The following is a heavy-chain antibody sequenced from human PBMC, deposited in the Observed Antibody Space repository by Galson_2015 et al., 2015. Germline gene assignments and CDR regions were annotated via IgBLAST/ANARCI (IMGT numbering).Heavy chain of an antibody. Sequence: SVKVSCKASGYTFTNYAMNWVRQAPGRGLEWMGWINTNTGIPSYARAFTGRFVFSLDTSLSTAYLQISSLMAEDTALYYCVRRHYDTKDDYWGQGTLVTVSS. CDR2: INTNTGIP. V-gene: IGHV7-4-1*02. D-gene: IGHD3-22*01. CDR3: VRRHYDTKDDY. J-gene: IGHJ4*02. CDR1: GYTFTNYA.